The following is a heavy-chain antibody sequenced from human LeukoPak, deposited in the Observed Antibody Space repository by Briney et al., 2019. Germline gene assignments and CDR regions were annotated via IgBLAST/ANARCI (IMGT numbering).Heavy chain of an antibody. J-gene: IGHJ4*02. Sequence: SETLSLTCAVSGGSISSSNWWTWVRQPPGKGLEWMGEIYHSGSTNYNPSLKSRVNISVDKSKNQFSLKLSSVTAADTAVYYCARDKGYDYDSSGHFDYWGQGTLVTVPS. CDR2: IYHSGST. V-gene: IGHV4-4*02. CDR1: GGSISSSNW. D-gene: IGHD3-22*01. CDR3: ARDKGYDYDSSGHFDY.